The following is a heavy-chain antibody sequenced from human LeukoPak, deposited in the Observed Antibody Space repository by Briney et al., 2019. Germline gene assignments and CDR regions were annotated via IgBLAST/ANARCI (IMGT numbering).Heavy chain of an antibody. CDR3: ARRTLGSSSSHKYDFDY. V-gene: IGHV5-51*01. CDR2: IYPGDSDT. CDR1: GYIFTSYW. Sequence: GESLHIPCKGSGYIFTSYWIGWVRQMPGKGLEWMGIIYPGDSDTRYSPSFQGQVTISADKSISTAYLQWSSLKASDTAMYYCARRTLGSSSSHKYDFDYWGQATLVAVCS. D-gene: IGHD6-6*01. J-gene: IGHJ4*02.